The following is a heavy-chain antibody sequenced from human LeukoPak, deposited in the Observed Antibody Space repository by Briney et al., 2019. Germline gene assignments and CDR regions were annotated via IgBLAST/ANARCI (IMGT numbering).Heavy chain of an antibody. CDR3: TTGPNYDILTGYWNYFDY. CDR2: IKSKTDGATT. V-gene: IGHV3-15*01. J-gene: IGHJ4*02. CDR1: GFTFSNAW. Sequence: GGSLRLSCAASGFTFSNAWMSWVRQAPGKGLEWVGRIKSKTDGATTDYAAPVKGRFTISRDDSKNTLYLQMNSLKTEDTAVYYCTTGPNYDILTGYWNYFDYWGQGTLVTVSS. D-gene: IGHD3-9*01.